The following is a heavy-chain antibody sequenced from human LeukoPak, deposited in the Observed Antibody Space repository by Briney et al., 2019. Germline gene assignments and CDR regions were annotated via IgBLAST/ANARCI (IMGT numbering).Heavy chain of an antibody. CDR3: ARVRRGYYGMDV. CDR1: GGSISSSSYY. D-gene: IGHD3-16*01. V-gene: IGHV4-39*07. Sequence: PSETLSLTCTVSGGSISSSSYYWGCIRQPPGKGLEWIGSIYYSGSTYYNPSLKSRVTISVDTSKNQSSLKLSSVTAADTAVYYCARVRRGYYGMDVWGQGTTVTVSS. CDR2: IYYSGST. J-gene: IGHJ6*02.